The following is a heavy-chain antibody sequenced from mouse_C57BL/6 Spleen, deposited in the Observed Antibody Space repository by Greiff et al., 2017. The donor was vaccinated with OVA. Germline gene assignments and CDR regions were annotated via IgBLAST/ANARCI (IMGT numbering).Heavy chain of an antibody. CDR2: IDPSDSYT. V-gene: IGHV1-59*01. D-gene: IGHD1-1*01. CDR3: ASYYGSSSWYVDV. Sequence: QVQLQQPGAELVRPGTSVKLSCKASGYTFTSYWMHWVKQRPGQGLEWIGVIDPSDSYTNYNQKFKGKATLTVDTSSSTAYMQLSSLTSEDSAVYYCASYYGSSSWYVDVWGTGTTVTVSS. CDR1: GYTFTSYW. J-gene: IGHJ1*03.